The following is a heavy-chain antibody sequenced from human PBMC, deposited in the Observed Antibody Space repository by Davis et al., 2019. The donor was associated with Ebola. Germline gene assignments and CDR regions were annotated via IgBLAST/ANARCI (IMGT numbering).Heavy chain of an antibody. CDR2: IKEDGSDK. D-gene: IGHD3-16*01. V-gene: IGHV3-7*04. J-gene: IGHJ4*02. Sequence: GESLKISCAASGFSFSYYWMSWVRQAPGKGPEWVANIKEDGSDKYYVDSVRGRFTISRDNAKNSLYLQMNSLRAEDTAVYYCARGIALGYWGQGTLVTVSS. CDR1: GFSFSYYW. CDR3: ARGIALGY.